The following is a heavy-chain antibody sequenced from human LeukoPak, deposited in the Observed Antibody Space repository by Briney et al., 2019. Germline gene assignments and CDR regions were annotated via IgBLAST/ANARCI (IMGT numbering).Heavy chain of an antibody. V-gene: IGHV3-7*01. CDR3: ARDRPDPYCHFDL. CDR1: GFTFSSYW. J-gene: IGHJ2*01. Sequence: GGSLRLSCAASGFTFSSYWMSWVRRAPGKGLEWVANIKQDGSEKYYVDSVKGRFTISRDNAKNSLYLQMNSLRVEDAALYYCARDRPDPYCHFDLWGRGTLVTVSS. CDR2: IKQDGSEK.